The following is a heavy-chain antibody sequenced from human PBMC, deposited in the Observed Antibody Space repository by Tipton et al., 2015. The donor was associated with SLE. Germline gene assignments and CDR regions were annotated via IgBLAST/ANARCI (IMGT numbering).Heavy chain of an antibody. V-gene: IGHV4-61*02. CDR2: NYASGYT. J-gene: IGHJ6*03. CDR3: ARASAAASSNMDV. CDR1: SYSISSGSYF. D-gene: IGHD6-13*01. Sequence: TLSLTCTVSSYSISSGSYFWSWIRQPAGKGLEWIGRNYASGYTNYNPSLKSRVTMSVDTSKNDFTRKLDSVTAADTAVYFCARASAAASSNMDVRGKGTTVAVSS.